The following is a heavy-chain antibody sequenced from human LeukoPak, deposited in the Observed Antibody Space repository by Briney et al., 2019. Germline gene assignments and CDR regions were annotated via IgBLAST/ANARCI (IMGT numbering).Heavy chain of an antibody. D-gene: IGHD2-2*01. CDR3: AKLGYCSSTSCPGFDY. CDR2: ISGSGGST. V-gene: IGHV3-23*01. Sequence: GGSLRLSCAASGFTFSSYAMSWVRQAPGKGLKWCSTISGSGGSTYYADSVKGRFTISRDNSKNTLYLQMNSLRAEDTAVYYCAKLGYCSSTSCPGFDYWGQETLVTVSS. J-gene: IGHJ4*02. CDR1: GFTFSSYA.